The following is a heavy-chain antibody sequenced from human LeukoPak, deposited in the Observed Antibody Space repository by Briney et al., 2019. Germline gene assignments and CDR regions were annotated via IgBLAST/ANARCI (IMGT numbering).Heavy chain of an antibody. J-gene: IGHJ6*02. CDR2: TYCRSKWYN. V-gene: IGHV6-1*01. D-gene: IGHD7-27*01. CDR3: AREAGDPLIYYYYYGMDV. CDR1: GDSVSSNSAA. Sequence: PSQTLSLTCAISGDSVSSNSAAWNWIRQSPSRGLEWLGRTYCRSKWYNDYAVSVKSRITINPDTSKNQFSLQLNSVTPEDTAVYYCAREAGDPLIYYYYYGMDVWGQGTTVTVSS.